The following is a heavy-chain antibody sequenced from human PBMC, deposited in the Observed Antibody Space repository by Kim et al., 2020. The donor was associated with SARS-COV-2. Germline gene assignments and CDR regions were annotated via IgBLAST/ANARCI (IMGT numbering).Heavy chain of an antibody. CDR2: ISVYNGNR. V-gene: IGHV1-18*01. CDR1: GYSFTNYG. Sequence: ASVKVSCKASGYSFTNYGFSWVRQAPGQGLEWMGWISVYNGNRNYAQEFQGRVTMTTDTSTSTAYMELTSLRSDDTAVYYCARDLPHWTDAGYNDYWGQGTLVTVSS. J-gene: IGHJ4*02. D-gene: IGHD5-12*01. CDR3: ARDLPHWTDAGYNDY.